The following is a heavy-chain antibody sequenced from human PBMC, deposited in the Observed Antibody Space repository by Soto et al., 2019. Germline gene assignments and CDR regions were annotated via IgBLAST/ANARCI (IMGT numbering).Heavy chain of an antibody. CDR1: GGSVNSDNFY. D-gene: IGHD6-6*01. Sequence: PSETLSLTCTVSGGSVNSDNFYWRWIRHPPGRGLEWIGYIYYTGSTNYNPSLKSRVTISIDTSRNQFSLKLSSVTAADTAVYYCAREFSNSPEAFDSWGQGSLVTVSS. CDR3: AREFSNSPEAFDS. V-gene: IGHV4-61*01. CDR2: IYYTGST. J-gene: IGHJ4*02.